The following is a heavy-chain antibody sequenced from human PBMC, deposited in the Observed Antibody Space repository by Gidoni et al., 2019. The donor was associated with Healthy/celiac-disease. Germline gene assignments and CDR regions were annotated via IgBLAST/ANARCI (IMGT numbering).Heavy chain of an antibody. CDR1: GFTFSSYS. CDR3: ARSGGIAEPFDY. CDR2: ISSSSSYI. V-gene: IGHV3-21*01. Sequence: EVQLVESGGGLVKPGGYLRLSCAASGFTFSSYSMNGVRQAHGKGLEWVSSISSSSSYIYYADSVKGRFTISRDNAKNSLYLQMNSLRAEDTAVYYCARSGGIAEPFDYWGQGTLVTVSS. J-gene: IGHJ4*02. D-gene: IGHD6-13*01.